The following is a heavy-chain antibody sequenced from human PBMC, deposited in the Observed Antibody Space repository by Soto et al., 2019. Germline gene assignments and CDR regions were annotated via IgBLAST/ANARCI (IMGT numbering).Heavy chain of an antibody. Sequence: ASVKVSCKVSGYTLTGLSVQWLRQAPGKGLEWMGGFDPEEGETTYAQKFQGRVIMTEDTSTATAYMELISLKTEDTAVYYCTRDTYTALDYWGQGTLVTVSS. CDR2: FDPEEGET. V-gene: IGHV1-24*01. CDR3: TRDTYTALDY. J-gene: IGHJ4*02. CDR1: GYTLTGLS. D-gene: IGHD2-2*02.